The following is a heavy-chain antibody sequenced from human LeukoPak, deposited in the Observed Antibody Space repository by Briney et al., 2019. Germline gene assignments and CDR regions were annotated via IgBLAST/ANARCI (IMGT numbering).Heavy chain of an antibody. V-gene: IGHV3-13*01. D-gene: IGHD1-1*01. Sequence: PGGSLRLSCAASGFTFSDYDMHWVRPATGKGLERVSAICTAGDTYYTGPEKGRFTISRENAKNSLYLQMNSLRAGDTAVYYCARVAKERVGGVYYFDYWGQGTLVTVSS. J-gene: IGHJ4*02. CDR3: ARVAKERVGGVYYFDY. CDR2: ICTAGDT. CDR1: GFTFSDYD.